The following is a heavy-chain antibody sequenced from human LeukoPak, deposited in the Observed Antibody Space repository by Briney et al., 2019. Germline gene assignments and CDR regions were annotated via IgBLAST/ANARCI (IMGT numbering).Heavy chain of an antibody. D-gene: IGHD3-3*01. Sequence: SETLSLTCAVYGGSFSGYYWRWLRQPPGKGLEWIREIHHSGSTNYTPSLKSRVTISVDTSKDQFSLKLSSVTAADTAVYYCARGALTIFGYNYWGQGTLVSVSS. J-gene: IGHJ4*02. CDR1: GGSFSGYY. CDR3: ARGALTIFGYNY. V-gene: IGHV4-34*01. CDR2: IHHSGST.